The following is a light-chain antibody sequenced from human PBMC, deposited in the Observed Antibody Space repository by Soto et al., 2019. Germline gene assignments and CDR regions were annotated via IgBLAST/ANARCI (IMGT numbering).Light chain of an antibody. V-gene: IGKV1-5*03. J-gene: IGKJ1*01. CDR3: QHYNTYPWT. CDR1: QSISSW. CDR2: KAS. Sequence: DIQMTHSPSTLSASVGDRVTISCRASQSISSWVAWYQQKPGKGPKLLIYKASHLESGVPSRFSGSGSGTEFTLTISSLQPGDFATYYCQHYNTYPWTFGHGTKVDIK.